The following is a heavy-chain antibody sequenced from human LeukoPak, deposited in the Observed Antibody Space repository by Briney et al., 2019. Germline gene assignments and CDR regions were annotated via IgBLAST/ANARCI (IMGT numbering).Heavy chain of an antibody. J-gene: IGHJ4*02. CDR2: IYYSGST. D-gene: IGHD6-6*01. Sequence: SETLSLTCTVSGGSISSHYWSWIRQPPGKGLEWIGYIYYSGSTNYNPSLKSRVTISVGTSKNQFSLKLSSVTAADTAVYYCARESSSTRALDYWGQGTLVTVSS. CDR3: ARESSSTRALDY. V-gene: IGHV4-59*11. CDR1: GGSISSHY.